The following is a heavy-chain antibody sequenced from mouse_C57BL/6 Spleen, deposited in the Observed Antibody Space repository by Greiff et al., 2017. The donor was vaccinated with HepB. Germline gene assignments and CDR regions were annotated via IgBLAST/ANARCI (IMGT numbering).Heavy chain of an antibody. CDR3: ARERSSYWYFDV. CDR2: INYDGSST. J-gene: IGHJ1*03. V-gene: IGHV5-16*01. CDR1: GFTFSDYY. Sequence: EVMLVESAGGLVQPGIPMKLSCTASGFTFSDYYMAWVRQVPEKGLEWVANINYDGSSTYYLDSLKSRFIISRDNAKNILYLQISSLKSEDTATYYCARERSSYWYFDVWGTGTTVTVSS. D-gene: IGHD1-1*01.